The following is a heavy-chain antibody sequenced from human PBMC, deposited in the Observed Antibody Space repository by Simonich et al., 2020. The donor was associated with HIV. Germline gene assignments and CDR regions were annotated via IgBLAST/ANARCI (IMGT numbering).Heavy chain of an antibody. CDR3: YGAFDV. Sequence: EVQLVESGGGLVQSGGSLRLSCVASGFTFSNYWMHWVRQAPGKGLEGGSRIKSDGTTTIYADSVKGRFIISRDNAKNTLYLQMNSLRTEDTAVYFCYGAFDVWGQGTMVTVSS. V-gene: IGHV3-74*01. J-gene: IGHJ3*01. CDR2: IKSDGTTT. CDR1: GFTFSNYW. D-gene: IGHD4-17*01.